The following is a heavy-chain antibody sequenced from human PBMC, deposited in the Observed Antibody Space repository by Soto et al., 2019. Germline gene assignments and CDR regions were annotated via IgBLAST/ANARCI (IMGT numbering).Heavy chain of an antibody. CDR2: ISHDGSQI. J-gene: IGHJ4*02. CDR1: EINFSPNA. Sequence: GGSLRLSCVASEINFSPNAMHWVRQAPGKGLEWLAIISHDGSQIFYADSVKGRFSISRDNSKNTVYLQMNNLRSEDTAVYYCARDPGDYGDYYFDYWGQGTLVTVPS. D-gene: IGHD4-17*01. CDR3: ARDPGDYGDYYFDY. V-gene: IGHV3-30-3*01.